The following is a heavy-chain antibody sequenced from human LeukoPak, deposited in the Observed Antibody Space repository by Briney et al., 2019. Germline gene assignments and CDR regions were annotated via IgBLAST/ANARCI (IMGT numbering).Heavy chain of an antibody. J-gene: IGHJ4*02. CDR1: GYTFTSYD. CDR2: MNPNSGST. CDR3: ARGVYIAAAQYGY. V-gene: IGHV1-8*01. D-gene: IGHD6-13*01. Sequence: ASVKVSCKASGYTFTSYDINWVRQATGQGLEWMGWMNPNSGSTGYAQKFQGRVTMTRNTSISTAYMELSSLRSEDTAVYYCARGVYIAAAQYGYWGQGTLVTVSS.